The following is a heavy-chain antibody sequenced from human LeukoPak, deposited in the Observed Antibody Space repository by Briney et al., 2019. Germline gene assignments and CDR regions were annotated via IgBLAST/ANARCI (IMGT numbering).Heavy chain of an antibody. Sequence: SQTLSLTCTVSGGSISSGDYYWSWIRQPPGKGLEWIGYIYYSGSTYYNPSLKSRVTISVDTSKNQFSLKLSSVTAADTAVYYCAGDVGVVTNDAFDIWGQGTMVTVSS. V-gene: IGHV4-30-4*08. J-gene: IGHJ3*02. CDR1: GGSISSGDYY. D-gene: IGHD3-3*01. CDR2: IYYSGST. CDR3: AGDVGVVTNDAFDI.